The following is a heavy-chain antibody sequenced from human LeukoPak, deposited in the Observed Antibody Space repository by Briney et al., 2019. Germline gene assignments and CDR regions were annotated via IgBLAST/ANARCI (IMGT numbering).Heavy chain of an antibody. CDR1: GFTVSNNY. J-gene: IGHJ3*02. Sequence: PGGSLRLSCAASGFTVSNNYMNWVRQAPGKGLEWVSLIYSGGRTYYADSVKGRFTIFRDDSKNTLYLQMNSLRAEDTAVYYCAKIRKYGPDAFDIWGQGTMVTVSS. D-gene: IGHD1-14*01. V-gene: IGHV3-66*01. CDR3: AKIRKYGPDAFDI. CDR2: IYSGGRT.